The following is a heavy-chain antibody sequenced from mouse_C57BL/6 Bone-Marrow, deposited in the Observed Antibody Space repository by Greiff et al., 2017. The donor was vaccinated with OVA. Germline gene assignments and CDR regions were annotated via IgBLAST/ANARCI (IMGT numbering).Heavy chain of an antibody. CDR1: GFTFSDYY. J-gene: IGHJ3*01. CDR2: ISNGGGIT. V-gene: IGHV5-12*01. D-gene: IGHD5-1*01. Sequence: DVKLVESGGGLVQPGGSLKLSCAASGFTFSDYYMSWVRQTPETRLAWVAYISNGGGITYYPDTLKGRFTISRDKAKNTLYRQMSRLKSEDTAMYYCARQGGYLAWFAYWGQGTLVTVSA. CDR3: ARQGGYLAWFAY.